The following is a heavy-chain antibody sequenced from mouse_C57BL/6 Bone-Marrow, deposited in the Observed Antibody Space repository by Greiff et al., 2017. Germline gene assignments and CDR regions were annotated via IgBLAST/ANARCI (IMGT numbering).Heavy chain of an antibody. V-gene: IGHV14-2*01. J-gene: IGHJ1*03. D-gene: IGHD1-1*01. CDR3: AREDYYGSLDV. CDR2: IDPEDGET. Sequence: QQRTEQGLEWIGRIDPEDGETKYAPKFQGKATITADTSSNTAYLQLSSLTSEDTAVYYCAREDYYGSLDVWGTGTTVTVSS.